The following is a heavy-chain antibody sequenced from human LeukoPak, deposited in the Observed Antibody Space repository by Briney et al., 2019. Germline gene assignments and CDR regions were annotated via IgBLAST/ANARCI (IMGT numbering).Heavy chain of an antibody. D-gene: IGHD1-26*01. Sequence: GGSLRLSCAVSGFTFSSYAMSWVRQAPGKGLEWVSGISGSGGGTYYADSVKGRFTISRDDSKNTMYLQMNSLRAEDTAVYYCARAGSIRFDYWGQGTLVTVSS. CDR1: GFTFSSYA. CDR2: ISGSGGGT. CDR3: ARAGSIRFDY. J-gene: IGHJ4*02. V-gene: IGHV3-23*01.